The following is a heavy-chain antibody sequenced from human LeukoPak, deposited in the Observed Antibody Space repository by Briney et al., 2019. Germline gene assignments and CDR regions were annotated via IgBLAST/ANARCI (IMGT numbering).Heavy chain of an antibody. CDR1: GYTFTSYD. D-gene: IGHD5-24*01. J-gene: IGHJ4*02. V-gene: IGHV1-8*01. CDR2: MNPNSGNT. CDR3: ARVGRDGYAFDY. Sequence: ASVKVSCKASGYTFTSYDINWVRQATGQGLEWMGWMNPNSGNTGYAQKFQGRVTITRNTSISTAYMELSSLRSEDTAVYYCARVGRDGYAFDYWGQGTLVTVSS.